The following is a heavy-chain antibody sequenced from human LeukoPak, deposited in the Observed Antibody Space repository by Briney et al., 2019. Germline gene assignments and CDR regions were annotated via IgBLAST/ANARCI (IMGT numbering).Heavy chain of an antibody. D-gene: IGHD4-23*01. CDR3: AKGGGGYFDY. CDR1: GYSISSGYY. Sequence: SETLSLTCAVSGYSISSGYYWAWIRQPPGKGLEWTESIYHTGTTYYNPSLKSRVTISVDTSKNQFSLRLTSMTAADTAVYYCAKGGGGYFDYWGQGTLVTVSS. V-gene: IGHV4-38-2*01. CDR2: IYHTGTT. J-gene: IGHJ4*02.